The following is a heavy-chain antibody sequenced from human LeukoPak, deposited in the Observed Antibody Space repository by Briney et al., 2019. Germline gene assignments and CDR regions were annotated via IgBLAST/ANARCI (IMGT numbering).Heavy chain of an antibody. CDR2: INWKTGNG. V-gene: IGHV3-9*01. CDR3: TRRAARWQFDL. Sequence: GGSLRLSCAVSGFNFDDYAMHWVRQARGRGLEGVSGINWKTGNGIYADSVKGRFTISRDNAKNSLYLQMSSLRAKDTALYYCTRRAARWQFDLWGRGTLLTVSS. D-gene: IGHD5-24*01. J-gene: IGHJ2*01. CDR1: GFNFDDYA.